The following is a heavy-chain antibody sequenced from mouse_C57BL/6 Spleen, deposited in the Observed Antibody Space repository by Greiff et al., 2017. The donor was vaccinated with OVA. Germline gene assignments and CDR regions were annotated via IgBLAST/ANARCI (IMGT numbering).Heavy chain of an antibody. D-gene: IGHD1-1*01. CDR1: GYTFTDYY. V-gene: IGHV1-26*01. CDR3: ARRRNYYGSSYHFDY. Sequence: VQLQQSGPELVKPGASVKISCKASGYTFTDYYMNWVKQSQGKSLEWIGDINPNNGGTSYNQKFKGKATLTVDKSSSTAYMELRSLTSEDSAVYYCARRRNYYGSSYHFDYWGQGTTLTVSS. J-gene: IGHJ2*01. CDR2: INPNNGGT.